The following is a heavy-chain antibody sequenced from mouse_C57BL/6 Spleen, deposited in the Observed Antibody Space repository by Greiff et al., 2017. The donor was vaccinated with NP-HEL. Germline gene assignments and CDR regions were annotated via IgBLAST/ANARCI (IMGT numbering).Heavy chain of an antibody. J-gene: IGHJ3*01. D-gene: IGHD4-1*01. CDR2: FHPYNDDT. CDR1: GYTFTTYP. V-gene: IGHV1-47*01. Sequence: VKLQESGAELVKPGASVMMSCKASGYTFTTYPIEWMKQNHGKSLEWIGNFHPYNDDTKYNEKFKGKATLTVEKSSSTVYLELSRLTSDDSAVYYCAMGRGGAWFAYWGQGTLVTVSA. CDR3: AMGRGGAWFAY.